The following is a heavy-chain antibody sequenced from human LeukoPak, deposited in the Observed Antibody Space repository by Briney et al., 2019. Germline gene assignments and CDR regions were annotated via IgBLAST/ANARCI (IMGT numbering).Heavy chain of an antibody. V-gene: IGHV3-66*01. CDR1: GFTVSSNY. D-gene: IGHD3-10*01. J-gene: IGHJ5*02. Sequence: GGSLRLSCAASGFTVSSNYMSWVRQAPGKGLEWVSVIYSGGSTYYADSVKGRFTISRDNSKNTLYLQMNSLRAEYTAVYYCARSPKVRGVIANWFDPWGQGTLVTVSS. CDR3: ARSPKVRGVIANWFDP. CDR2: IYSGGST.